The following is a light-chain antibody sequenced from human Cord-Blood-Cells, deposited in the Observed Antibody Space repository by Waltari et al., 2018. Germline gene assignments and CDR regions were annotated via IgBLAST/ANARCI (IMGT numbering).Light chain of an antibody. V-gene: IGLV3-25*03. CDR3: QAADSSGTYGV. CDR1: ALPKQH. CDR2: KDS. J-gene: IGLJ3*02. Sequence: SYELPPPTSVSVSPGQSSRLTCSGDALPKQHASWDQQKPGQASVLVIYKDSERTAGIPGRFSGASSGTTVTLTISGVQAEDEADYYCQAADSSGTYGVFGGGTKLTVL.